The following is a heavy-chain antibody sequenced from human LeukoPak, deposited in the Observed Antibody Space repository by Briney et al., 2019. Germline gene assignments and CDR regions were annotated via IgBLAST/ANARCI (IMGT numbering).Heavy chain of an antibody. D-gene: IGHD6-13*01. CDR2: MNPNSGNT. CDR1: GYTFTSYD. Sequence: GASVKVSCKASGYTFTSYDIHWVRQATGQGLEWMGWMNPNSGNTGYAQKFQGRVTMTRNTSISTAYMELSSLRSEDTAVYYCATQSGVGSSWSPFSYWGQGTLVTVSS. CDR3: ATQSGVGSSWSPFSY. J-gene: IGHJ4*02. V-gene: IGHV1-8*01.